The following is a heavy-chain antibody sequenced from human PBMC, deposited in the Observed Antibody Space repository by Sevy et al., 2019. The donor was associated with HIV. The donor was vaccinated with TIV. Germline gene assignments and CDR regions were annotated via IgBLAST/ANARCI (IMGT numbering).Heavy chain of an antibody. CDR3: ARDRGYCSSTSCYTGDY. Sequence: ASVKVSCKASGYTFTSYGISWVRQPPGQGLEWMGWISAYNGNTNYAQKLQGRVTMTTDTSTSTAYMELRSLRSDDTAVYYCARDRGYCSSTSCYTGDYWGQGTLVTVSS. CDR1: GYTFTSYG. D-gene: IGHD2-2*02. J-gene: IGHJ4*02. CDR2: ISAYNGNT. V-gene: IGHV1-18*01.